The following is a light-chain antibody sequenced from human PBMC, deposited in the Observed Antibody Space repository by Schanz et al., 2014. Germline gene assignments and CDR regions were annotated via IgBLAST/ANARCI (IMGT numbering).Light chain of an antibody. Sequence: QSALTQPPSASGSPGQSVTISCTGTSSDVGGYNYVSWYQQHPGKAPKLLIYEVSLRPSGVPDRFSGSKSGNTASLTVSGLQAEDEADYYCSSYAGSNKLFGGGTKLTVL. CDR3: SSYAGSNKL. V-gene: IGLV2-8*01. CDR1: SSDVGGYNY. CDR2: EVS. J-gene: IGLJ2*01.